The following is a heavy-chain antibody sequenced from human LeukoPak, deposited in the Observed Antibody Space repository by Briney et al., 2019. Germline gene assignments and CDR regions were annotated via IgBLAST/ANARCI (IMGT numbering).Heavy chain of an antibody. V-gene: IGHV4-30-2*01. CDR3: ARDSIAAAGTMD. D-gene: IGHD6-13*01. J-gene: IGHJ4*02. CDR2: IYHSGST. Sequence: SETLSLTCTASGGSISSGGYYWSWIRQPPGKGLEWIGYIYHSGSTYYNPSLKSRVTISVDTSKNQFSLKLSSVTAADTAVYYCARDSIAAAGTMDWGQGTLVTVSS. CDR1: GGSISSGGYY.